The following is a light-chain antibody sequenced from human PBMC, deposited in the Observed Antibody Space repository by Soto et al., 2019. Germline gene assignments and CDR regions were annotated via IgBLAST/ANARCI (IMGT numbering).Light chain of an antibody. V-gene: IGKV3-20*01. CDR1: HSVSGSY. Sequence: EIVLTQSPGTLSLSPGERATLSCRASHSVSGSYLAWYQQKPGQAPRLLIYGASRRATGIPDRFSGSGSGTDFTLTISRLEPEDFAVYYCQQYGSSIRTFGQGTKVEIK. CDR2: GAS. CDR3: QQYGSSIRT. J-gene: IGKJ1*01.